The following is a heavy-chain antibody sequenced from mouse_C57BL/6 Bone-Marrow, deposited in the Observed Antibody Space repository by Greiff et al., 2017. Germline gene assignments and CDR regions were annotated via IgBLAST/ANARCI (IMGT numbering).Heavy chain of an antibody. CDR2: IDPSDSDT. V-gene: IGHV1-52*01. CDR3: ARDGSSYPYGYFDV. CDR1: GYTFTSYW. J-gene: IGHJ1*03. D-gene: IGHD1-1*01. Sequence: QVQLQQPGAELVRPGSSVKLSCKASGYTFTSYWMHWVKQRPIQGLEWIGNIDPSDSDTHYNQKFKDKATLTVDKSSSTAYMQLSSLTSGDSAVNYGARDGSSYPYGYFDVWGTGTTVTVSS.